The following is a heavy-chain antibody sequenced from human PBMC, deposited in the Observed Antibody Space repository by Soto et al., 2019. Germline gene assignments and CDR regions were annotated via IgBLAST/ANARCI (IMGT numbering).Heavy chain of an antibody. CDR1: GFTFNNNV. Sequence: EVQLLESGGGLVQPGGSLRLSGAASGFTFNNNVMNWVRQAPGKGLEWVSGISDNGVSTYYADSVKGRCTISRDNSKNTLYLQMNSLRADDTAVYYCAKEVYGAARGAMDVWCQGTTATVSS. J-gene: IGHJ6*02. CDR3: AKEVYGAARGAMDV. V-gene: IGHV3-23*01. CDR2: ISDNGVST. D-gene: IGHD3-10*01.